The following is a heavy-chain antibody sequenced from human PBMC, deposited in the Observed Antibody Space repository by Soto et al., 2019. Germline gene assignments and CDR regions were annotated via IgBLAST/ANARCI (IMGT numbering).Heavy chain of an antibody. CDR2: INHSGST. J-gene: IGHJ6*02. Sequence: PSETLSLTCAVYGGSFSGYYWSWIRQPPGKGLEWIGEINHSGSTNYNPSLKSRVTISVDTSKNQFSLKLSSVTAADTAAYYCASRRRPSYSSGWYTTEPMKYYYYYYGMDVWGQGTTVTVSS. CDR1: GGSFSGYY. D-gene: IGHD6-19*01. CDR3: ASRRRPSYSSGWYTTEPMKYYYYYYGMDV. V-gene: IGHV4-34*01.